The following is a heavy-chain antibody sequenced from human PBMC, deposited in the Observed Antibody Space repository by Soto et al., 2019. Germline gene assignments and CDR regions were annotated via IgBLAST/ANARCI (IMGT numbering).Heavy chain of an antibody. Sequence: SETLSLTCTVSGGSISSYYWSWIRQPPGKGLEWIGYIYYSGSTNYNPSLKSRVTISVDTSKNQISLKLSSVTAADTAVYYCGREINDYGGYDHFDYWGQGTLVTVSS. J-gene: IGHJ4*02. V-gene: IGHV4-59*01. D-gene: IGHD4-17*01. CDR2: IYYSGST. CDR3: GREINDYGGYDHFDY. CDR1: GGSISSYY.